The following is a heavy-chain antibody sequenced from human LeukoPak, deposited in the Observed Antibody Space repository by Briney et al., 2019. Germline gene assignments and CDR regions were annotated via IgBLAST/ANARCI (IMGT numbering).Heavy chain of an antibody. V-gene: IGHV3-48*03. J-gene: IGHJ4*02. Sequence: GGSLRLSCAASGFTFSSYEMHWVRQAPGKGLEWVSYISSSGSTIYYTDSVKGRFTISRDNAKNSLYLQMNSLRAEDTAVYYCARDYGGSSPFDYWGQGTLVTVSS. CDR2: ISSSGSTI. CDR1: GFTFSSYE. CDR3: ARDYGGSSPFDY. D-gene: IGHD4-23*01.